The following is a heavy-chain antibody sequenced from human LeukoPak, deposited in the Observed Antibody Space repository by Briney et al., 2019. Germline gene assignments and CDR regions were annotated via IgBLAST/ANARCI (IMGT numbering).Heavy chain of an antibody. CDR3: ARAAYCSSTSCYTHYFDY. CDR1: GFTFDDYG. Sequence: GGSLRLSCAASGFTFDDYGMSWVRHAPGKGLEWVSGINWNGGSTGYADSVKGRFTISRDNAKNSLYLQMNSLRAEDTALYYCARAAYCSSTSCYTHYFDYWGQGTLVTVSS. CDR2: INWNGGST. D-gene: IGHD2-2*02. V-gene: IGHV3-20*04. J-gene: IGHJ4*02.